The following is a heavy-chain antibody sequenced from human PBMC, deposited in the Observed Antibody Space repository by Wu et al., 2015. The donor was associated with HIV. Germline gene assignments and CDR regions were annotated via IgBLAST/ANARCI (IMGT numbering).Heavy chain of an antibody. D-gene: IGHD3-9*01. J-gene: IGHJ4*02. V-gene: IGHV1-69*05. Sequence: QVQLVQSGAEVKNPGSSVKVSCKASGGGFNSYAISWVRQAPGQGLEWMGGVIPVIGTPNYSQKFQGRVTITTDESTATVYMEMSSLRFEDTAVYYCARGLRDYFDRFIIVRLSSWGQGARGHRLL. CDR1: GGGFNSYA. CDR3: ARGLRDYFDRFIIVRLSS. CDR2: VIPVIGTP.